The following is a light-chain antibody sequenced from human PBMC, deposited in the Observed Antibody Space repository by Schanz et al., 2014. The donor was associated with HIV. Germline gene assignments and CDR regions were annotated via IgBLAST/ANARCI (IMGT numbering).Light chain of an antibody. CDR1: TSNIGANYD. J-gene: IGLJ3*02. CDR2: GDS. Sequence: QSVLTQPPSVSGAPGQGVTISCTGSTSNIGANYDVHWYQQLPGTAPKLLIYGDSNRPSGVPHRFSGSKSGTSASLAITGLQAEDEADYYCCSYAGSYTFVVFGGGTKLTVL. CDR3: CSYAGSYTFVV. V-gene: IGLV1-40*01.